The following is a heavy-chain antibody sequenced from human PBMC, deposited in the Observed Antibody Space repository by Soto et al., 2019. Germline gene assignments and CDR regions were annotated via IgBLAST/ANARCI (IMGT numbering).Heavy chain of an antibody. CDR3: ARDSRPDCGGDFYGFYFAY. CDR2: IIPIFGPA. Sequence: QVQLVQSGAEVKKPGSSVKVSCKSSGGTFNNYAISWVRQAPGQGLEWMGGIIPIFGPANYAQKFQGRVTITADEFTTTAYMKLTSLRSEDTAVYYCARDSRPDCGGDFYGFYFAYWGQGTLVTVSS. V-gene: IGHV1-69*01. CDR1: GGTFNNYA. D-gene: IGHD2-21*02. J-gene: IGHJ4*02.